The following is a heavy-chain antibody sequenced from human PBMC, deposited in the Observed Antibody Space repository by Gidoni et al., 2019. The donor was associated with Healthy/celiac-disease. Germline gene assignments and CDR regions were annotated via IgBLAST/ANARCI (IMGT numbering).Heavy chain of an antibody. D-gene: IGHD3-22*01. CDR3: ATADYYDSSGYSSFDY. CDR2: ISGSGGST. CDR1: GFTFSSYA. V-gene: IGHV3-23*01. Sequence: EVQLLESGGGLVQPGGSLRLSCAASGFTFSSYAMSWVRQAPGKGLEWVSAISGSGGSTYYADSVKGRFTISRDNSKNTLYLQMNSLRAEDTAVYYCATADYYDSSGYSSFDYWGQGTLVTVSS. J-gene: IGHJ4*02.